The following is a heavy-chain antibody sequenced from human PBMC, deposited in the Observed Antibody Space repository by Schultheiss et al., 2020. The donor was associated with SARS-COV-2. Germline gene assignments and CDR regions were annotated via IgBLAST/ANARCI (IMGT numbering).Heavy chain of an antibody. D-gene: IGHD6-19*01. CDR1: GFTFMNYA. Sequence: GGSLRLSCAASGFTFMNYAMSWVRQAPGKGLVWVSRINSDGSSTSYADSVKGRFTISRDNAKNTLYLQMNSLRADDTAVYYCARDVDSSAWNGMDVWGQGTMVTVSS. CDR3: ARDVDSSAWNGMDV. CDR2: INSDGSST. V-gene: IGHV3-74*01. J-gene: IGHJ6*02.